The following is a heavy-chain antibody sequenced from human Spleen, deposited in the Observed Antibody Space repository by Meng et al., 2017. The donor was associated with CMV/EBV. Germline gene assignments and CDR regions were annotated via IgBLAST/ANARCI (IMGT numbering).Heavy chain of an antibody. V-gene: IGHV4-39*07. J-gene: IGHJ3*02. CDR1: GGSISSSNYY. Sequence: GSLRLSCTVSGGSISSSNYYWGWIRQPPGKGLEWIESIDYSGSTYYNPSLKSRVTMSVDTSKNQFSLKLSSVTAADTAIYYCARDTRSYYYDSSPYQTDASDIWGQGTMVTVSS. CDR3: ARDTRSYYYDSSPYQTDASDI. D-gene: IGHD3-22*01. CDR2: IDYSGST.